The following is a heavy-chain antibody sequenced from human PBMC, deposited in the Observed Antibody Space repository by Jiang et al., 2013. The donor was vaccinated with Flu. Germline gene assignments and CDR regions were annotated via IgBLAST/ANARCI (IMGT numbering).Heavy chain of an antibody. V-gene: IGHV5-51*01. CDR3: ARRRDGYLFDY. Sequence: GQVTISADKSISTAYLQWSSLKASDTAMYYCARRRDGYLFDYWGQGTLVTVSS. J-gene: IGHJ4*02. D-gene: IGHD5-24*01.